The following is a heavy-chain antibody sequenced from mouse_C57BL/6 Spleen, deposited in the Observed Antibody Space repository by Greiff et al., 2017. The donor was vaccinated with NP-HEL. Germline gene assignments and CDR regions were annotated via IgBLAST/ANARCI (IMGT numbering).Heavy chain of an antibody. J-gene: IGHJ3*01. V-gene: IGHV1-78*01. Sequence: QVQLQQSDAELVKPGASVKISCKVSGYTFTDHTIHWMKQRPEQGLEWIGYIYPRDGSTKYNEKFKGKATLTADKSSSTAYMQLNSLTSEDSAVYVGAISHYYGSSPDWFAYWGQGTLVTVSA. CDR2: IYPRDGST. CDR3: AISHYYGSSPDWFAY. D-gene: IGHD1-1*01. CDR1: GYTFTDHT.